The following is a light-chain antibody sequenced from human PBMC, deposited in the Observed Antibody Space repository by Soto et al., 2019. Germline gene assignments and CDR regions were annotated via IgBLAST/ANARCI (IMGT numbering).Light chain of an antibody. CDR1: SSDVGYYNY. CDR2: DVS. Sequence: QSALTQPRSVSGSPGQSVTISCTGTSSDVGYYNYVSWYQQYPGKAPKLMIFDVSKRPSGVPDRFSGSKSGNTASLTISGLQAEDESDYYCCSYAGSSTLGVFGGGTKLTVL. J-gene: IGLJ2*01. V-gene: IGLV2-11*01. CDR3: CSYAGSSTLGV.